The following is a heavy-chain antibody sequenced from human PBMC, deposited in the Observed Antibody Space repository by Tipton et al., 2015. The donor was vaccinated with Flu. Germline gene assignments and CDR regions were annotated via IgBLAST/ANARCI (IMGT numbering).Heavy chain of an antibody. CDR3: AGTNSGSQYRPGDAFDF. J-gene: IGHJ3*01. D-gene: IGHD1-26*01. V-gene: IGHV4-4*07. Sequence: TLSLTCTVSGVSISRYYWSWIRQPAGKGLEWIGRIYTSGSADYSPSLKSRVSMSGDTSKNQFSLKLNSVTAADTAVYYCAGTNSGSQYRPGDAFDFWVQGIIVTASS. CDR2: IYTSGSA. CDR1: GVSISRYY.